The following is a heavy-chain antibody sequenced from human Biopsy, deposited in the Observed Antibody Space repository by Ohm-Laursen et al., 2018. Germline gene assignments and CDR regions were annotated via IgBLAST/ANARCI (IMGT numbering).Heavy chain of an antibody. Sequence: ASVNVSCKASGYTFTSYHVHWVRQAPGQGLEWMGWINAKTGDTNYAQKFQGRVTMTRDTSISTAYVDLGSLRSDDTAVYYCTRGGYYYDSLAYYYWFDPWGQGTLVTVSS. CDR3: TRGGYYYDSLAYYYWFDP. CDR2: INAKTGDT. CDR1: GYTFTSYH. J-gene: IGHJ5*02. V-gene: IGHV1-2*02. D-gene: IGHD3-22*01.